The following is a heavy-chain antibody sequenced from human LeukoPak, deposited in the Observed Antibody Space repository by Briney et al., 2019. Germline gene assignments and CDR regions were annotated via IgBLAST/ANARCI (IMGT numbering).Heavy chain of an antibody. V-gene: IGHV3-30*18. Sequence: GRSLRLSCAASGFTFSSYGMHWVRQAPGKGLEWVAVISYEGSNKYYADSVKGRFTISRDNSKNTLYLQMNSLRAEDTAVYYCAKDSSSGCPTCYYYGMDVWGQGTTVTVSS. D-gene: IGHD6-19*01. J-gene: IGHJ6*02. CDR3: AKDSSSGCPTCYYYGMDV. CDR2: ISYEGSNK. CDR1: GFTFSSYG.